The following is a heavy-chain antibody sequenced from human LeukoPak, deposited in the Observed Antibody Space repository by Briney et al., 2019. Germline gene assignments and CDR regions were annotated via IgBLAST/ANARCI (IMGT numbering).Heavy chain of an antibody. V-gene: IGHV4-30-4*01. J-gene: IGHJ5*02. CDR2: TYYSGST. D-gene: IGHD3-22*01. Sequence: SETLSLTCTVSGGSISSGDYYWSWLRQPPGTGLEWIGYTYYSGSTYYNPSLKNRVSISVDTSKNQFSLNLSSVTAADPAVYYCARPYYYDSRIDHWGQGTLVTVSS. CDR3: ARPYYYDSRIDH. CDR1: GGSISSGDYY.